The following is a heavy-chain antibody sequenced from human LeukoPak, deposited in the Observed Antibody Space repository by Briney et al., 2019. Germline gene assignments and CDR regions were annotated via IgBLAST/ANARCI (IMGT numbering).Heavy chain of an antibody. J-gene: IGHJ4*02. V-gene: IGHV3-23*01. CDR1: GFTFSRHA. Sequence: GGSLRLSCAASGFTFSRHAMSWVRQAPGKGLEWVSTTGLNSVNTLCAESVQGRFTISRDNSKNTLDLQMDNLRVDDTAVYYCAKGDDIGKHPTRAYYFDNGGQGTLVTVSS. CDR2: TGLNSVNT. CDR3: AKGDDIGKHPTRAYYFDN. D-gene: IGHD5-24*01.